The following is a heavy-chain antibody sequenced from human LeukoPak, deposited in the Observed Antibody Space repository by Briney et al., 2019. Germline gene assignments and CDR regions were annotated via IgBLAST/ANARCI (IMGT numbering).Heavy chain of an antibody. J-gene: IGHJ4*02. Sequence: LPGGSLRLSCAASGFTFSSYGMHWVRQAPGKGLEWVAVIRYGGSNKYYADSVKGRFTISRDNSKNTLCLQMNSLRAEDTAVYYCAKAMSKGVGLSWPIDYWGQGTLVTVSS. CDR1: GFTFSSYG. CDR2: IRYGGSNK. CDR3: AKAMSKGVGLSWPIDY. V-gene: IGHV3-30*02. D-gene: IGHD2-8*01.